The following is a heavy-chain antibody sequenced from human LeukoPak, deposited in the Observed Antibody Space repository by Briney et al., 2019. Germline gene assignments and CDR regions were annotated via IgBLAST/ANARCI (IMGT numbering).Heavy chain of an antibody. CDR3: ARERRVYCSSTSCYGVDYYYYGMDV. CDR1: GFIFSHYG. D-gene: IGHD2-2*01. CDR2: IQNDASTE. J-gene: IGHJ6*02. V-gene: IGHV3-33*05. Sequence: GGSLRLSCAASGFIFSHYGMHWVRQAPGKGLEWVAVIQNDASTENFADSVKGRFTISRDNAKNSLYLQMNSLRAEDTAVYYCARERRVYCSSTSCYGVDYYYYGMDVWGQGTTVTVSS.